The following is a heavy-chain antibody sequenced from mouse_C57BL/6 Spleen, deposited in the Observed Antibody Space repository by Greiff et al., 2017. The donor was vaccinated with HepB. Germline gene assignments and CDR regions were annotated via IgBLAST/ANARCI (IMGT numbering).Heavy chain of an antibody. Sequence: QVQLQQSGPELVKPGASVKISCKASGYAFSSSWMNWVKQRPGKGLEWIGRIYPGDGDTTYNGKFKGKATLTADKSSSTAYMQLSSLTSEDSAVYFCARLKGPRGDFDYWGQGTTLTVSS. CDR2: IYPGDGDT. J-gene: IGHJ2*01. CDR1: GYAFSSSW. V-gene: IGHV1-82*01. CDR3: ARLKGPRGDFDY.